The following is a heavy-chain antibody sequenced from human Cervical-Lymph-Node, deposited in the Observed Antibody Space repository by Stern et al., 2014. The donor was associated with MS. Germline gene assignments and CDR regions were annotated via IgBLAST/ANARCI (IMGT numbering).Heavy chain of an antibody. Sequence: VQLVESGGGVVQPGRSLRLSCAASGFTFTNYGMHWVRQAPGKGPEWVAVISYDGSIKDYSDSVKGRFTISRDNSKNTVYLQMNSLTAEDTAIYYCAKDIPPHSYYYFYGMDVWGQGTTVTVSS. V-gene: IGHV3-30*18. CDR1: GFTFTNYG. D-gene: IGHD2-21*01. CDR3: AKDIPPHSYYYFYGMDV. J-gene: IGHJ6*02. CDR2: ISYDGSIK.